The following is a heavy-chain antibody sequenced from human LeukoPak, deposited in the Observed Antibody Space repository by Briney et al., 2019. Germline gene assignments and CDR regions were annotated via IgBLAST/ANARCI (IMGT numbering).Heavy chain of an antibody. V-gene: IGHV4-30-4*01. J-gene: IGHJ6*04. Sequence: PSQTLSLTCTVSGGSISSGDYYWSWIRQPPGKGLEWIGYIYYSGSTYYNPSLKSRVTISVDTSKNQFSLELSSVTAADTAVYYCARDSYGSGSYIGWYYGMDVWGKGTTVTVSS. CDR2: IYYSGST. CDR1: GGSISSGDYY. D-gene: IGHD3-10*01. CDR3: ARDSYGSGSYIGWYYGMDV.